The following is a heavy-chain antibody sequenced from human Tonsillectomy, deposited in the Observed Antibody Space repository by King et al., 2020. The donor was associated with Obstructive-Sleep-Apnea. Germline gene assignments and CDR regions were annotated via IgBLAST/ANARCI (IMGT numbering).Heavy chain of an antibody. J-gene: IGHJ3*01. CDR3: ATGGPDAFDF. V-gene: IGHV3-48*04. CDR1: GITFSSYS. D-gene: IGHD3-16*01. CDR2: ISSSTSTI. Sequence: ESGGGLVQPGGSLRLSCAASGITFSSYSMNWVRQAPGKGLEWVSYISSSTSTIYYADSVKGRFTISRDNAKNSLYLQMNSLRAEDTAVYYCATGGPDAFDFWGRGTMVTVSS.